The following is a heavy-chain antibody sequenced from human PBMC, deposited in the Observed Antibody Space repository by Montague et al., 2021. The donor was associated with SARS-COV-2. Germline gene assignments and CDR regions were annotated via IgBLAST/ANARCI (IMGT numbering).Heavy chain of an antibody. Sequence: CAISGDSVPSTAAAWNRISQPPSSGLEWLGRPYYRSEWHTDYAVSVEGRLATDADTSKNQFSLQLHSVTPEDSAVYYCASGWTLFDWGQGTLVTVSS. V-gene: IGHV6-1*01. CDR3: ASGWTLFD. CDR2: PYYRSEWHT. CDR1: GDSVPSTAAA. J-gene: IGHJ4*02. D-gene: IGHD6-19*01.